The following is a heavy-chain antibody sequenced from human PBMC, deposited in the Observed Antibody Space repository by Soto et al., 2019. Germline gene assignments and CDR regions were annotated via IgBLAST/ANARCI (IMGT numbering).Heavy chain of an antibody. Sequence: EASVKVSCKVSVYTLTELSMHWVRQAPGKGLEWMGGFDPEDGETIYAQKFQGRVTMTEDTSTDTAYMELSSLRSEDTAVYYCATGKLELGRDAFDIWGQGTMVTVSS. CDR3: ATGKLELGRDAFDI. D-gene: IGHD1-7*01. CDR1: VYTLTELS. CDR2: FDPEDGET. J-gene: IGHJ3*02. V-gene: IGHV1-24*01.